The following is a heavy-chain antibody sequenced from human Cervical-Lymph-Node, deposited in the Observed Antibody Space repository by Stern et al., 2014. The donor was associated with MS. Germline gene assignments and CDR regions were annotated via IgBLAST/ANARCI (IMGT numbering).Heavy chain of an antibody. Sequence: VQLVESGGDLVQPGRSLRLSCAAFGFTFDDYAMHWVRQAPGKGLEWVAGISWNSGTIGYADSVKGRFTTSRDNAYSSLYLQIHSRSPEDPALFYCERKKTASSAYFAYWGQGTLVTVSS. V-gene: IGHV3-9*01. CDR1: GFTFDDYA. J-gene: IGHJ4*02. D-gene: IGHD3-10*01. CDR2: ISWNSGTI. CDR3: ERKKTASSAYFAY.